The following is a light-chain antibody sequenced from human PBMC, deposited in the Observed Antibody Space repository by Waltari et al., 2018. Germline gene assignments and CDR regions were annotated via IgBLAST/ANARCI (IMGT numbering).Light chain of an antibody. CDR3: QHYVRLPAT. V-gene: IGKV3-20*01. CDR2: GAA. J-gene: IGKJ1*01. CDR1: QSDDMCL. Sequence: GERAYLSWRGSQSDDMCLSWYQQSPGRAPGLLIYGAASRATGIPEGFSGSGSVTDFSLTISRLGPEDFAVYFCQHYVRLPATFGQGTKVAI.